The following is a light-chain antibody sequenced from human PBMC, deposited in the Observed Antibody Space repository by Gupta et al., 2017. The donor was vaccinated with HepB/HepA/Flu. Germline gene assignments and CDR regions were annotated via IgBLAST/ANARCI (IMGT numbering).Light chain of an antibody. CDR3: QHRSNCPFT. Sequence: EIVFTQSPATLSLSPGERATLSCRASQSVSSYLAWYQQKPGQAPRLLIYDASNRATGIPARFSGSGSGTEFTLTISSREPEDFAVYYCQHRSNCPFTFGHGTKVDIK. CDR1: QSVSSY. V-gene: IGKV3-11*01. CDR2: DAS. J-gene: IGKJ3*01.